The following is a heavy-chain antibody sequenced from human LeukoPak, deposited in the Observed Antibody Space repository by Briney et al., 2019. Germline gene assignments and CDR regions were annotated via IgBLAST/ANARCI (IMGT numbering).Heavy chain of an antibody. D-gene: IGHD6-19*01. CDR2: IRYDGSNK. V-gene: IGHV3-30*02. CDR1: GFTFSSYG. CDR3: AKELSSGWYYFDY. J-gene: IGHJ4*02. Sequence: PGGSLRLSCAASGFTFSSYGMHWVRQAPGKGLEWVAFIRYDGSNKYYADSVKGRFTISRDNSKNTLYLQMNSLRAEDTAVYYCAKELSSGWYYFDYWGQGTLVTVSS.